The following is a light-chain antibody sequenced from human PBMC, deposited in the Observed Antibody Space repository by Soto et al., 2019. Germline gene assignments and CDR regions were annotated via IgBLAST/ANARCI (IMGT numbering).Light chain of an antibody. Sequence: EIVLTQSPGTLSLSPGERATLSCRSSQSVSSSYLAWYQQKPGQAPRLLIYAASSRATGIPDRFSGSGSGTDFTLTISRLEPEDFAVYYCQQYNNWPLTFGPGTKVDIK. CDR1: QSVSSSY. CDR2: AAS. CDR3: QQYNNWPLT. V-gene: IGKV3-20*01. J-gene: IGKJ3*01.